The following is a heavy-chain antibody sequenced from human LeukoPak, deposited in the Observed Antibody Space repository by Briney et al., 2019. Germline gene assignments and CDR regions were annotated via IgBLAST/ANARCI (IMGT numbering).Heavy chain of an antibody. CDR3: ARGMLAARPEGGFDP. J-gene: IGHJ5*02. V-gene: IGHV1-2*02. CDR2: INPNSGGT. Sequence: ASVKVSCKASGGTFSSHAMNWVRQAPGQGLEWMGWINPNSGGTNYAQKFQGRVTMTRDTSISTAYMELSRPRSDDTAVYYCARGMLAARPEGGFDPWGQGTLVTVSS. CDR1: GGTFSSHA. D-gene: IGHD6-6*01.